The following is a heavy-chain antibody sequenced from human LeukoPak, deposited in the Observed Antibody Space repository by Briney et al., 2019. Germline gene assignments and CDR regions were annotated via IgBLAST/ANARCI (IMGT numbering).Heavy chain of an antibody. J-gene: IGHJ4*02. CDR2: IDPPSGAP. CDR1: GYTLTGQF. V-gene: IGHV1-2*02. CDR3: ARSGFSTGFYLDF. D-gene: IGHD6-19*01. Sequence: GASVKVSCKASGYTLTGQFIHWLRQAPGQGLEWMGWIDPPSGAPHYAPKFQDRVTMTRDTSIATAYLEVHRLKSDDTAVYYCARSGFSTGFYLDFWGQGTLISVSS.